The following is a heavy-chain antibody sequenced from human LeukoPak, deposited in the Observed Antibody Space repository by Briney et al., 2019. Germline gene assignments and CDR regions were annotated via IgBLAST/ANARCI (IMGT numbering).Heavy chain of an antibody. D-gene: IGHD1-26*01. CDR3: ARGGGSYTPRFDY. CDR1: GLTFSSYG. Sequence: GGSLRLSCAASGLTFSSYGMHWVRQAPGKGLEWVAFIRFDEIIKYYADSVRGRFTISRDNSKNTLYVQMNSLRVEDTAVYYCARGGGSYTPRFDYWGQGTLVTVSS. J-gene: IGHJ4*02. CDR2: IRFDEIIK. V-gene: IGHV3-30*02.